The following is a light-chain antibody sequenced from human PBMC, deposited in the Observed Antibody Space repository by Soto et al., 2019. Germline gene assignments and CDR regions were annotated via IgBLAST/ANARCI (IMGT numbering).Light chain of an antibody. CDR2: WAS. CDR3: QQYKSVPPGT. V-gene: IGKV4-1*01. CDR1: QTISSSTNKNF. J-gene: IGKJ1*01. Sequence: IVMTQSPDSLAVSLGERASINCKSSQTISSSTNKNFLAWYQQKPGQPPKLLIYWASTRESGVPDRFSGSGSGTDVTLTITSLQPEDVAVDYCQQYKSVPPGTFGQGTRVEI.